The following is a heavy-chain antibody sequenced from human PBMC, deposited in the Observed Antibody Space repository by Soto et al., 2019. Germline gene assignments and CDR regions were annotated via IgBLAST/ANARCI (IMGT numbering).Heavy chain of an antibody. CDR1: GGSINSYY. Sequence: SETLSLTCTVSGGSINSYYWTWIRQPAGKGLEWIGRIYTSGGTNFNPSLKSRVTMSVDTSKNQFSLKLSSVTAADTAVYYCARHGFRGEDEYSSFRRSAHWFDPWGQGTLVTVSS. D-gene: IGHD6-6*01. CDR3: ARHGFRGEDEYSSFRRSAHWFDP. CDR2: IYTSGGT. V-gene: IGHV4-4*07. J-gene: IGHJ5*02.